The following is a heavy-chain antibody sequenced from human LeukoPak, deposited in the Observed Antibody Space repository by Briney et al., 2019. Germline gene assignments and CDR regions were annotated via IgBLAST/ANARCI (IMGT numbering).Heavy chain of an antibody. CDR2: INPNSGGT. Sequence: ASVKVSCKASGYTFTGYYMHWVRQAPGQGLEWMGWINPNSGGTNYAQKFQGRVTMTRDTSISTAYMELSRLRSDDTAVYYCARDPGYLPLYYFDYWGQGALVTVSS. V-gene: IGHV1-2*02. D-gene: IGHD3-9*01. CDR1: GYTFTGYY. J-gene: IGHJ4*02. CDR3: ARDPGYLPLYYFDY.